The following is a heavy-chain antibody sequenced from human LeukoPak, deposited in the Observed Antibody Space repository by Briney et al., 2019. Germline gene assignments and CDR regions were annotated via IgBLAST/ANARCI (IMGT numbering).Heavy chain of an antibody. Sequence: SETLSLTCTVSGGSISSYYWSWIRQPAGKGLEWIGRIYTSGSTNYNPSLKSRVTMSVDTSKNQFSLKLTSVTAADTAVYYCARAISGSFRTSYYFDYWGQGTLVTVSS. V-gene: IGHV4-4*07. D-gene: IGHD6-13*01. CDR3: ARAISGSFRTSYYFDY. J-gene: IGHJ4*02. CDR2: IYTSGST. CDR1: GGSISSYY.